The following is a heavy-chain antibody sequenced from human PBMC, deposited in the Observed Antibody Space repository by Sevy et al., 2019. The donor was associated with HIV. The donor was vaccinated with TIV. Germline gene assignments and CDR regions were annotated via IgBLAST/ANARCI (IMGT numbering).Heavy chain of an antibody. V-gene: IGHV3-7*01. D-gene: IGHD1-1*01. CDR2: IKEDGSEK. Sequence: GESQKISCAASGFMLSSYWVNWVRQAPGKGLEWVANIKEDGSEKYYVDSVKGRFTVSRDNAKNSAYLEMNNLRAEDTALYYCVRAIQQAGASWGQGTLVTVSS. CDR1: GFMLSSYW. CDR3: VRAIQQAGAS. J-gene: IGHJ5*02.